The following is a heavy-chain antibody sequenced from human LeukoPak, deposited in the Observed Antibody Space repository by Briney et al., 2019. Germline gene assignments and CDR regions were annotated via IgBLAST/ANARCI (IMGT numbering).Heavy chain of an antibody. CDR2: IWYDGSNQ. J-gene: IGHJ3*02. V-gene: IGHV3-33*01. Sequence: GGSLRLSCAASGFTFSSYGMHWVRQAPGKGLEWVAVIWYDGSNQYYADSVKGRFTISRDNSKNTVYLQMNSLRDEDTAVYYCARDQYYYDSSGYGAFDIWGQGTMVTVSS. D-gene: IGHD3-22*01. CDR3: ARDQYYYDSSGYGAFDI. CDR1: GFTFSSYG.